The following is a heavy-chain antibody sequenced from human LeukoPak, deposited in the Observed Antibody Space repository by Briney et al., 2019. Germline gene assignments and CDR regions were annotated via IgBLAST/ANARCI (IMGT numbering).Heavy chain of an antibody. CDR1: GFTFSSYG. D-gene: IGHD3-3*01. J-gene: IGHJ4*02. CDR3: AKTVQYYDFWSGYEPHPFDY. CDR2: ISYDGSNK. V-gene: IGHV3-30*18. Sequence: GGSLRLSCAASGFTFSSYGIHWVRQAPGQGLEWVAVISYDGSNKYYADSVKGRFTISRDNSKNTLYLQMNSLRAEDTAVYYCAKTVQYYDFWSGYEPHPFDYWGQGTLVTVSS.